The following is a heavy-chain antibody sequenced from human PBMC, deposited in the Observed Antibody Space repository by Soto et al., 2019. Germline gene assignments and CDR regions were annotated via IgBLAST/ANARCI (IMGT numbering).Heavy chain of an antibody. CDR3: AKVNDRYYYEH. Sequence: GGSLSLSSAASGCKFSNYAMSWVRQAPGKGLEWVSTVSIGGGNTYYIDSVKGRFTISRDNSKNTLYLQMDSLRVEDTALYYCAKVNDRYYYEHWGQGALVTVSS. CDR1: GCKFSNYA. V-gene: IGHV3-23*01. J-gene: IGHJ4*02. CDR2: VSIGGGNT.